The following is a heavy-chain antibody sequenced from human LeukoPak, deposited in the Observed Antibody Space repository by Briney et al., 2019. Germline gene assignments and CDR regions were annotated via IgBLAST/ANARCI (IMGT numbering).Heavy chain of an antibody. Sequence: SETLSLTCTVSGGSISSYYWSWIRQPPGKGLEWIGYIYYSGSTNYNPSLKSRVTISVDTSKNQFSLKLSSVTAADTAVYYCARDLKVSSSWYNWFDPWGQGTLVTVSS. D-gene: IGHD6-13*01. CDR2: IYYSGST. J-gene: IGHJ5*02. CDR3: ARDLKVSSSWYNWFDP. V-gene: IGHV4-59*12. CDR1: GGSISSYY.